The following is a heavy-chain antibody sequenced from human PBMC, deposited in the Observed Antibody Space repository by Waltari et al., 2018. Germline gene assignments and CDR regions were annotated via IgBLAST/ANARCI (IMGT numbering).Heavy chain of an antibody. V-gene: IGHV4-34*01. CDR3: ARQFSSGWYSEY. Sequence: QVQLQLWGAGRLQPPETLSLTCAVYGGSFRCYYWSWIRQSPGKGLEWIGEINHSGSTNYNPSLKSRVTISVDTSKNQFSLKVSSVTAADTAVYYCARQFSSGWYSEYWGQGTLVTVSS. J-gene: IGHJ4*02. CDR1: GGSFRCYY. D-gene: IGHD6-19*01. CDR2: INHSGST.